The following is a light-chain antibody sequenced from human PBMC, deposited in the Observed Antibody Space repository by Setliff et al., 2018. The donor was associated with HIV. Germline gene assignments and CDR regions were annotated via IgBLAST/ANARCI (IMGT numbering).Light chain of an antibody. CDR2: DVI. CDR3: CSYAGSHTFV. CDR1: TSDVGGCNF. J-gene: IGLJ1*01. Sequence: QSALTQPRSVYGSPGQSVTISCTGTTSDVGGCNFVSWYQHHPGKAPKLMIYDVIKRPSGVPDRFSGSKSGNTASLTISGLQAEDEADYYCCSYAGSHTFVFGTGTKVTVL. V-gene: IGLV2-11*01.